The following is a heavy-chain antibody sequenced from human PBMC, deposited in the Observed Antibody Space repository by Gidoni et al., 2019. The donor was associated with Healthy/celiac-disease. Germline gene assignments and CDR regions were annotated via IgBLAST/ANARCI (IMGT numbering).Heavy chain of an antibody. CDR2: IGTAGDT. Sequence: VQLVESGGGLVQPGGSLRLSCAAPGFTCSSYDMHWVRQVTGRVMEWVSAIGTAGDTYYQGSVKGRFTISRENAKNSLYLQMISLRAGDTAVYYCARTLYDFWSGLYGMDVWGQGTTVTVSS. D-gene: IGHD3-3*01. CDR3: ARTLYDFWSGLYGMDV. V-gene: IGHV3-13*01. CDR1: GFTCSSYD. J-gene: IGHJ6*02.